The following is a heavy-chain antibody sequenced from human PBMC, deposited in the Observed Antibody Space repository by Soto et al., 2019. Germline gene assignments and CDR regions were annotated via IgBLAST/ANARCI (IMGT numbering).Heavy chain of an antibody. CDR2: ISRSGNTM. D-gene: IGHD2-2*02. V-gene: IGHV3-11*01. CDR3: VREGRSSTSCNTGCDFDI. J-gene: IGHJ3*02. CDR1: GFTSWDYD. Sequence: QVQLVESGGALVKPGGSLRLSCAASGFTSWDYDMSWIRQAPGKGLEWVSYISRSGNTMYYGDYVKGRFTISRDNAENSVFLQMIGLRAEDTAVYYCVREGRSSTSCNTGCDFDIWGQGTMVSVSS.